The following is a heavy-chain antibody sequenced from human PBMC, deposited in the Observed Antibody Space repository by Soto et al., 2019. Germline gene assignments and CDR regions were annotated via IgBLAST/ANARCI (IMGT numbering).Heavy chain of an antibody. CDR3: ARSSGGNFGIIIQGCKWFDP. D-gene: IGHD3-3*01. V-gene: IGHV1-46*01. J-gene: IGHJ5*02. Sequence: GASVKVSCKAPGDTFTSYYRNGVRQAPGQGLEWMGVINPHGGSTKYAQKFQGRVTMTRDTSRSTVYMELRSLRSDDTAMYYCARSSGGNFGIIIQGCKWFDPWGQGTLVTFSS. CDR1: GDTFTSYY. CDR2: INPHGGST.